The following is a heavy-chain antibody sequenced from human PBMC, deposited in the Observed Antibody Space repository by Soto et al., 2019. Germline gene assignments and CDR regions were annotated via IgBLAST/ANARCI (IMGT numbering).Heavy chain of an antibody. J-gene: IGHJ3*02. Sequence: QVQLVQSGAEVKKPGASVKVSCKASGYTFTGSYMHWVRQAPGQGLAWMGWINRNSGGTNYGQKYEGRFTMTRDTSINTAYMELSKLTTDDTAVYYCARGGISVAVRAFDIWGQGTMVTVSS. CDR3: ARGGISVAVRAFDI. V-gene: IGHV1-2*02. CDR2: INRNSGGT. CDR1: GYTFTGSY. D-gene: IGHD6-19*01.